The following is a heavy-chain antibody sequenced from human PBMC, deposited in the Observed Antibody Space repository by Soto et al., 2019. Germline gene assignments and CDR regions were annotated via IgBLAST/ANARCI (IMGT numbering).Heavy chain of an antibody. J-gene: IGHJ4*02. Sequence: QVQLVQSGAEVKKPGSSVKVSCKASGGTFSSYASSWVRQAPGQGLEWMGGIIPIFGTANYAQKFQGRVTITAEESPSTGDMELSSLRSEDTAVDYCARSTEMATIQDYFDYWGQGTLVTVSS. CDR2: IIPIFGTA. V-gene: IGHV1-69*12. CDR3: ARSTEMATIQDYFDY. CDR1: GGTFSSYA.